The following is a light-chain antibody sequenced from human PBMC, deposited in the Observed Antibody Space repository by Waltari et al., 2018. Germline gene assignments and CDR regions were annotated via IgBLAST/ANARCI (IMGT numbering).Light chain of an antibody. CDR2: AVN. CDR1: SSDVGDYDY. J-gene: IGLJ2*01. CDR3: SSYAGSYTVV. V-gene: IGLV2-11*01. Sequence: QSALTQPRSVSGSPGQSVTISCTGTSSDVGDYDYVSWYQQHPGKAPKVMIFAVNERPSGVPDRFSGSKSGNTASLTISGLQAEDEADYYCSSYAGSYTVVFGGGTKLTVL.